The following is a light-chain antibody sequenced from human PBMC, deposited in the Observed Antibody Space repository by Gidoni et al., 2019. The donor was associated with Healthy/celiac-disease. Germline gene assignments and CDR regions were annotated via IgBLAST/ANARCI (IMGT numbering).Light chain of an antibody. CDR1: QSLLHSNGYNY. Sequence: DIVMTQSPLSLPVTPGEPASISCRSSQSLLHSNGYNYLDWYLQKPVQSPQLLIYLGSNRASGVPDRFSGSGSGTDFTLKISRVEAEDVGVYYCMQALQTPRTFGGGTKVEIE. CDR2: LGS. J-gene: IGKJ4*01. V-gene: IGKV2-28*01. CDR3: MQALQTPRT.